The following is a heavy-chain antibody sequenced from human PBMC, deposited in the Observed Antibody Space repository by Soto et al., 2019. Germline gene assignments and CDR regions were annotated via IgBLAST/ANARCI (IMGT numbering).Heavy chain of an antibody. CDR1: GGSISSSSYH. Sequence: PSATLSLTCTVSGGSISSSSYHWGWIRQPPGKGLEWIGSIYYSGSTYYNPSLKSRVTISVDTSKNHFSLKLSSVTAADTAVYYCATQEVGGSYVYTFDPWGQGTLVTVSS. CDR2: IYYSGST. CDR3: ATQEVGGSYVYTFDP. V-gene: IGHV4-39*02. D-gene: IGHD1-26*01. J-gene: IGHJ5*02.